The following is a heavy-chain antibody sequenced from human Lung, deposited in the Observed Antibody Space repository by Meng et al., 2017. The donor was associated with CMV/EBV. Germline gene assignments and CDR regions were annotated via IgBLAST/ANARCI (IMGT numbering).Heavy chain of an antibody. V-gene: IGHV4-39*07. CDR2: LYDSGST. Sequence: QLQEAGPGMVRPSETLALTCSVSGGSISSSTYYWAWIRQPPGKGLEWIGSLYDSGSTYYHPSLKSRVTISVDTSKTYFSLKLRSVTAAVTAVYYCARDLEYWGQGTLVTVSS. CDR1: GGSISSSTYY. CDR3: ARDLEY. J-gene: IGHJ4*02. D-gene: IGHD1-1*01.